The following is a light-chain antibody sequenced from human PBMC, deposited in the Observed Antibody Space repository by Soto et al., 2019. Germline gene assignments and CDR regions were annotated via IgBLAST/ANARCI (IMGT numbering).Light chain of an antibody. CDR1: QSISGY. V-gene: IGKV1-5*01. Sequence: DIQMTQSPSTLSASVGDRVTITCRASQSISGYLAWYQQKPGKAPNLLIYDASTLLSGVPSRFSGSGSGTELTLTISSLQPDDFATYYCHQYNSYSAWTFGQGTKVENK. CDR2: DAS. J-gene: IGKJ1*01. CDR3: HQYNSYSAWT.